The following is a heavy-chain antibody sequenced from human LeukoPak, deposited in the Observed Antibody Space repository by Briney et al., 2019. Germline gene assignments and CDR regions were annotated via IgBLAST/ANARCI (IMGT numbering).Heavy chain of an antibody. CDR2: IIPICGTA. CDR1: GGTFSSYA. Sequence: SVKVSCKASGGTFSSYAISWVRQAPGQGLEWMGGIIPICGTANYAQKFQGRVTITADESTSTAYMELSSLRSEDTAVYYCARVPYCSSTSCYTPYHYWGQGTLVTVSS. D-gene: IGHD2-2*02. J-gene: IGHJ4*02. V-gene: IGHV1-69*13. CDR3: ARVPYCSSTSCYTPYHY.